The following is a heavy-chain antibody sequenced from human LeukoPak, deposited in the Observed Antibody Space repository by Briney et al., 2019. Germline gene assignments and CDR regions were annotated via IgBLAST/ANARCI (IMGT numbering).Heavy chain of an antibody. CDR3: ARVLSGKWFGGNWFDP. Sequence: SETLSLTCTVSGGSISSYYWSWIRQPPGKGLEWIGYIYYSGSTNYNPSLKSRVTISVGTSKNQFSLKLSSVTAADTAVYYCARVLSGKWFGGNWFDPWGQGTLVTVSS. CDR1: GGSISSYY. D-gene: IGHD3-10*01. V-gene: IGHV4-59*01. CDR2: IYYSGST. J-gene: IGHJ5*02.